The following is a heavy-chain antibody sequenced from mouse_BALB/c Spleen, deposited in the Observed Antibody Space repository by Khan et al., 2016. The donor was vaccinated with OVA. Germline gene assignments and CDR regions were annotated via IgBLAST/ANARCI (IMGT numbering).Heavy chain of an antibody. CDR1: GYTFTSYV. CDR3: ARVGYYGKGFAY. Sequence: EVQLQESGPELVKPGASVKMSCKASGYTFTSYVMHWVKQKPGQGLEWIGYIYPNNDGPEYNEKFKGKATLTSDRSSSTAYMELSSLTSEDAAVYYCARVGYYGKGFAYGGQGTLVTVSA. CDR2: IYPNNDGP. V-gene: IGHV1S136*01. J-gene: IGHJ3*01. D-gene: IGHD2-1*01.